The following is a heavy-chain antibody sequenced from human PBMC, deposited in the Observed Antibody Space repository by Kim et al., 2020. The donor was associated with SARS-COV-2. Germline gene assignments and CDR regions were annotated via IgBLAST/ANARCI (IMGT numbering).Heavy chain of an antibody. CDR2: INPSGGST. CDR3: AREGYGDYYYYGMDG. Sequence: ASVKVSCKASGYTFTSYYMHWVRQAPGQGLEWMGIINPSGGSTSYAQKFQGRVTMTRDTSTSTVYMELSSLRSEDTAVYYCAREGYGDYYYYGMDGWGQGTTVTVSS. J-gene: IGHJ6*02. CDR1: GYTFTSYY. V-gene: IGHV1-46*01. D-gene: IGHD4-17*01.